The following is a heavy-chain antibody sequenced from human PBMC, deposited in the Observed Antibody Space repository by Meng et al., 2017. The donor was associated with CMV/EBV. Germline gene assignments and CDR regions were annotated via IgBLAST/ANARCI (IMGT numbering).Heavy chain of an antibody. Sequence: SVKVSCKASGGTFSGYAISWVRQAPGQGLEWMGGIIPIFGTANYAQKFQGRVTITTDESTSTAYMELSSLRSEDTAVYYCASYEDPSYYDFWSGYYSRNRRRQAGYYYYYGMDVWGQGTTVTVSS. J-gene: IGHJ6*02. D-gene: IGHD3-3*01. CDR2: IIPIFGTA. CDR1: GGTFSGYA. CDR3: ASYEDPSYYDFWSGYYSRNRRRQAGYYYYYGMDV. V-gene: IGHV1-69*05.